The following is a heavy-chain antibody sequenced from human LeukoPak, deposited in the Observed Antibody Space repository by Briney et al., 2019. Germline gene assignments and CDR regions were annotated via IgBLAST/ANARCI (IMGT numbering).Heavy chain of an antibody. Sequence: GESLKISCKGSGYSFTNYWIGWVRQMPGKGLEWMGIIYPGDSDTRYSPSFQGQVTISADKSISTAYLQRSSLKASDTAMYYCARAASITMVRGVADYWGQGTLVTVSS. CDR2: IYPGDSDT. D-gene: IGHD3-10*01. CDR3: ARAASITMVRGVADY. J-gene: IGHJ4*02. CDR1: GYSFTNYW. V-gene: IGHV5-51*01.